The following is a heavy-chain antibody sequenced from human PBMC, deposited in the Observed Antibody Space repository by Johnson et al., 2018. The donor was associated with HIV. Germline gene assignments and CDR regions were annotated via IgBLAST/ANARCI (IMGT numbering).Heavy chain of an antibody. V-gene: IGHV3-30*18. CDR3: AKEPWHSSLSLIGLFVFDI. J-gene: IGHJ3*02. D-gene: IGHD6-19*01. Sequence: QVQLVESGGGVVQPGGSLRLSCAASGFTFSSYGMHWVRQAPGKGLEWVAVISFDAINKYYADSVKGRFTISRDNSKNTLYLQMDSLRAEDTAVYYCAKEPWHSSLSLIGLFVFDIRGQGTMVTVSS. CDR2: ISFDAINK. CDR1: GFTFSSYG.